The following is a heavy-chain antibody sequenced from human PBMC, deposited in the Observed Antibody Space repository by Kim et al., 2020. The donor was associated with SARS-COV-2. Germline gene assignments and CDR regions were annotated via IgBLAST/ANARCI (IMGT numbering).Heavy chain of an antibody. CDR3: AREGYSGWLDY. V-gene: IGHV1-46*01. CDR2: INPSGGST. D-gene: IGHD6-19*01. J-gene: IGHJ4*02. CDR1: GYTFTSYY. Sequence: ASVKVSCKASGYTFTSYYMHWVRQAPGQGLEWMGIINPSGGSTSYAQKFQGRVTMTRDTSTSTVYMELSSLRSEETAVYYCAREGYSGWLDYWGQGTLVTVSS.